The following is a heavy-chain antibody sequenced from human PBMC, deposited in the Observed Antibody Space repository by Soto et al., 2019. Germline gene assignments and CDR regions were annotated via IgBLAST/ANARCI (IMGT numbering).Heavy chain of an antibody. CDR2: IYYSGST. V-gene: IGHV4-59*01. J-gene: IGHJ4*02. Sequence: SETLSLTCTVSGGSISSYYWSWIRQPPGKGLEWIGYIYYSGSTNYNPSLKSRVTISVDTSKNQFSLKLSSVTAADTAVYYCARGTYDSSGYYDFDYWGQGTLVSVSS. CDR3: ARGTYDSSGYYDFDY. CDR1: GGSISSYY. D-gene: IGHD3-22*01.